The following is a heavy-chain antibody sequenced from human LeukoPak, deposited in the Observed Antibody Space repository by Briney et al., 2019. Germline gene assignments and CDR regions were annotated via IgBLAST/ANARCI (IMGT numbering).Heavy chain of an antibody. D-gene: IGHD3-10*01. CDR3: ARWFGEPPNFDY. CDR1: GFTFSSYA. V-gene: IGHV3-23*01. CDR2: VSGSGYDT. J-gene: IGHJ4*02. Sequence: GGSLRLSCGASGFTFSSYAVSWVRQASGKGLERVSTVSGSGYDTFYTDSVKGRFSISRDNYNNRVFLQMNSLRAEDTAMYYCARWFGEPPNFDYWGQGTLVTVSS.